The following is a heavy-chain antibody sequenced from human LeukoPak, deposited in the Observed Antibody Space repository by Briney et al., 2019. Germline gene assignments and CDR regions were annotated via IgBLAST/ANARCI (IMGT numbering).Heavy chain of an antibody. Sequence: ASVKVSCKASGYTFTSYGINWVRQAPGQGLEWMGWISAYNGNTNYAQKLQGRVTMTTDTSTSTAYMELGSLRSDDTAVYYCARAPPPYGYGVSPRVYYYYMDVWGKGTTVTVSS. V-gene: IGHV1-18*01. CDR1: GYTFTSYG. CDR2: ISAYNGNT. J-gene: IGHJ6*03. D-gene: IGHD5-18*01. CDR3: ARAPPPYGYGVSPRVYYYYMDV.